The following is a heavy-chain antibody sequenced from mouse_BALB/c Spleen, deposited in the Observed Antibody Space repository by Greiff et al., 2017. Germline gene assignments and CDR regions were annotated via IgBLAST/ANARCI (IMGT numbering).Heavy chain of an antibody. J-gene: IGHJ2*01. Sequence: VQLQQSGAELVRPGASVTLSCKASGYTFTDYEMHWVKQTPVHGLEWIGAIDPETGGTAYNQKFKGKATLTADKSSSTAYMELRSLTSEDSAVYYCTRDYGSSYGYWGQGTTLTVSS. CDR2: IDPETGGT. D-gene: IGHD1-1*01. V-gene: IGHV1-15*01. CDR3: TRDYGSSYGY. CDR1: GYTFTDYE.